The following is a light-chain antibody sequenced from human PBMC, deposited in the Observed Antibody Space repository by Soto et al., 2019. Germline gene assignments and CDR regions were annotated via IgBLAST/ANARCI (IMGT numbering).Light chain of an antibody. V-gene: IGKV1-6*01. Sequence: AIQMTQSPSSLSASVGDRVTITCRASQDIRTELGWYQQKPGKAPRLLIYGTFSLQSGVPSRFSGSGSGTDFTLTISSLQPDDFATYYCLQDFKYPRTFGQGPKV. CDR3: LQDFKYPRT. CDR2: GTF. CDR1: QDIRTE. J-gene: IGKJ1*01.